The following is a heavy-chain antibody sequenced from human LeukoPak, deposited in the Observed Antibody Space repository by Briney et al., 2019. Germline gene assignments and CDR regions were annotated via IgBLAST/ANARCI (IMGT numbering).Heavy chain of an antibody. CDR1: GGSFSGYY. D-gene: IGHD1-26*01. CDR3: ARGSPRSIYFDY. Sequence: PSETLSLTCAVYGGSFSGYYWSWIRQPPGKGLEWIGYIYYSGSTNYNPSLKSRVTISVDTSKNQFSLKLSSVTAADTAVYYCARGSPRSIYFDYWGQGTLVTVSS. J-gene: IGHJ4*02. CDR2: IYYSGST. V-gene: IGHV4-59*12.